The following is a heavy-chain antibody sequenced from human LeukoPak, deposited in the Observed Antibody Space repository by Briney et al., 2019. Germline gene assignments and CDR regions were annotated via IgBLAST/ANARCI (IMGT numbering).Heavy chain of an antibody. J-gene: IGHJ4*02. Sequence: GGSLRLSCAASGFTFSSYGMYWVRQAPGKGLEWVAIIWYDGSNIYYADSVKGRFTISRDNSKNTLFQQMNSLRAEDTALYYCARDFCSGGSCYLFDFWGQGTLVTVSS. CDR1: GFTFSSYG. D-gene: IGHD2-15*01. CDR2: IWYDGSNI. CDR3: ARDFCSGGSCYLFDF. V-gene: IGHV3-33*01.